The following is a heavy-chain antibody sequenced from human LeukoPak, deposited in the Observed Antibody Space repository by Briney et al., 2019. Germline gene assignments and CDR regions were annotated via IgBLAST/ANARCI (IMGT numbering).Heavy chain of an antibody. CDR3: ATEGAANGY. J-gene: IGHJ4*02. CDR2: IKQDGSEI. Sequence: GGSLRLSCAASGFTFSSDWMSWVHQAPGKGLEWVANIKQDGSEIYYVDSVKGRFTISRDNAKNSLYLQMNSLRAEDTAVYYCATEGAANGYWGQGTLVTVSS. CDR1: GFTFSSDW. V-gene: IGHV3-7*01. D-gene: IGHD1-26*01.